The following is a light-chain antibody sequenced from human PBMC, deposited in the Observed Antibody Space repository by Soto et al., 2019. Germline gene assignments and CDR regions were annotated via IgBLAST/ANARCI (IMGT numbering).Light chain of an antibody. J-gene: IGKJ1*01. Sequence: AIQMTQSPSSLSASVGDRVTITCRASQGIKNDVAWYQQKPGKAPKLLIYAASSLQSGVPPRFSGSGSGTDFTLTISSLQPEDFATYYCQQYNTYSQTFGQGTKVEI. V-gene: IGKV1-6*01. CDR1: QGIKND. CDR2: AAS. CDR3: QQYNTYSQT.